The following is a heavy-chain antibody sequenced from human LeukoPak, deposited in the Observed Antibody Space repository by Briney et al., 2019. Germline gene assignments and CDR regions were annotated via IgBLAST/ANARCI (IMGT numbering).Heavy chain of an antibody. D-gene: IGHD3-9*01. V-gene: IGHV7-4-1*02. CDR2: INTNTGNP. Sequence: ASVKVSCKASGYTFTSYAMNWVRQAPGQGLEWMGWINTNTGNPTYAQGFTGRFVFSLDTSVSTAYLQISSLRAEDTAVYYCARRSYDNYYYGMDAWGQGTTVTVSS. CDR1: GYTFTSYA. CDR3: ARRSYDNYYYGMDA. J-gene: IGHJ6*02.